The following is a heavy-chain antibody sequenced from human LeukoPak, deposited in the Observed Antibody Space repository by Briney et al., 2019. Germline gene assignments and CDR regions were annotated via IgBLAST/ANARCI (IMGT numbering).Heavy chain of an antibody. CDR3: ARGLSGYASSLGY. CDR2: ITYSSGTI. D-gene: IGHD6-6*01. V-gene: IGHV3-48*01. J-gene: IGHJ4*02. Sequence: PGGSLRLSCAASGFTFSSYSMNWVRQAPGKGLEWVSYITYSSGTIHYADSVRGRFTISRDNAKNSLYLQMNSLRAEDTAVYYCARGLSGYASSLGYWGQGTLVTVSA. CDR1: GFTFSSYS.